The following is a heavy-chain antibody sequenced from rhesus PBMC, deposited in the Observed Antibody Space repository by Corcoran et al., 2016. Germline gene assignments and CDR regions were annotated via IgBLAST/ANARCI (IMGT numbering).Heavy chain of an antibody. V-gene: IGHV4S11*01. CDR2: IYGVGRST. J-gene: IGHJ4*01. D-gene: IGHD2-2*01. CDR3: ARVGYCTSTTWEAY. Sequence: QVQLQESGPGLVKPLEPLSLTCAVSGGSISRNYWSWIRQAPGKGMERIGYIYGVGRSTNNNPSLKSRFTLSVDTSKNQLSLKRSSVTAADTAVYYCARVGYCTSTTWEAYWGQGVLVTVSS. CDR1: GGSISRNY.